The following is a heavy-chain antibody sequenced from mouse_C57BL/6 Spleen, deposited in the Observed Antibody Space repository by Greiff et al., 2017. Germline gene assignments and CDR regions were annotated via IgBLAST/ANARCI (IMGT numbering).Heavy chain of an antibody. J-gene: IGHJ2*01. CDR1: GFTFSSYA. Sequence: EVQGVESGGGLVKPGGSLKLSCAASGFTFSSYAMSWVRQTPEQRLEWVATISDGGSYTYYPDNVKGRFTISRDNAKNNLYLQMSHLKSEDTAMYYCARWYTADYWGQGTTRTVSS. D-gene: IGHD1-1*02. V-gene: IGHV5-4*01. CDR3: ARWYTADY. CDR2: ISDGGSYT.